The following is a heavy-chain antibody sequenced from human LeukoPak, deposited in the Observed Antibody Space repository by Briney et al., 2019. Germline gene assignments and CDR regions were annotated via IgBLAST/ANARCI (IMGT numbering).Heavy chain of an antibody. D-gene: IGHD3-3*01. CDR3: AIARSGYFS. Sequence: GGSLRLSCAGSGFTFSNAWMNWVRQAPGKGLEWVGRIKSKSEGETIEYAAPVKGRLIISRDDSRNTLYLQMNSPKTEDTAVYYCAIARSGYFSWGQGTLVTVSS. CDR2: IKSKSEGETI. CDR1: GFTFSNAW. V-gene: IGHV3-15*01. J-gene: IGHJ5*02.